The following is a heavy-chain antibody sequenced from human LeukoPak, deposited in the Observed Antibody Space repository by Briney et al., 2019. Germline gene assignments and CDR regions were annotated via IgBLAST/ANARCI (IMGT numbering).Heavy chain of an antibody. J-gene: IGHJ5*02. CDR3: AREPGYCSGGSCYGGWFDP. V-gene: IGHV4-34*01. Sequence: SETLSLTCAVYGGSLSDHYWSWFRQPPGKGLEWIGEINPRGSTIYNPSLKSRVTISVDTSKNQFSLSLSSVTAADTAVYYCAREPGYCSGGSCYGGWFDPWGQGTLVTASS. CDR1: GGSLSDHY. CDR2: INPRGST. D-gene: IGHD2-15*01.